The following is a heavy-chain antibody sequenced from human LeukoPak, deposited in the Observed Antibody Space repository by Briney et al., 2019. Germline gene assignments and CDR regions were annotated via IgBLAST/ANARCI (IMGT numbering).Heavy chain of an antibody. D-gene: IGHD3-10*01. CDR2: ISGSGGST. J-gene: IGHJ5*02. Sequence: GGSLRLSCAASGFTFSSYAMSWVRQAPGKGLEWVSAISGSGGSTYYADSVKGRFTISRDNSKNTLYLQMNSLRTEDTALYYCAKAGSYYGSGTYSYNWFDPWGQGTLVTVSS. CDR1: GFTFSSYA. V-gene: IGHV3-23*01. CDR3: AKAGSYYGSGTYSYNWFDP.